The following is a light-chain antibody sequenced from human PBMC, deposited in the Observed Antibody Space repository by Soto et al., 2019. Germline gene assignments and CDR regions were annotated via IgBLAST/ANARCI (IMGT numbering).Light chain of an antibody. CDR2: GAS. J-gene: IGKJ1*01. Sequence: IVLTQSPGTLSLSPGERTTLPCRAIQSISRYLAWYQQKPGQGPRLLIYGASSRATGTPDRFSGSGSGTDFTLTINRLEPEDFALYYCQQYGSSPPTFGQGTKVDIK. V-gene: IGKV3-20*01. CDR1: QSISRY. CDR3: QQYGSSPPT.